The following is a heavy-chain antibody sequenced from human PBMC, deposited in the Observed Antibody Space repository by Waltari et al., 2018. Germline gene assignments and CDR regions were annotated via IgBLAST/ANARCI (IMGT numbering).Heavy chain of an antibody. Sequence: QVQLVQSGSELKMPGASVKVFCKASGYTFTSHAMNWVPQAPGKGLQFLGWINTNNHNPFYARGFTGRFVFSLDTSISTAYMEIRSLKTEDTAVYYCARELLGGGAFDSWGQGTLVSVSS. D-gene: IGHD3-16*01. CDR1: GYTFTSHA. J-gene: IGHJ4*02. V-gene: IGHV7-4-1*01. CDR3: ARELLGGGAFDS. CDR2: INTNNHNP.